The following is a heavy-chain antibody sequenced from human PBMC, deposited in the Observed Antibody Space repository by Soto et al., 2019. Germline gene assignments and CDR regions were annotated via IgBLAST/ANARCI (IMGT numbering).Heavy chain of an antibody. CDR3: ARPGGNYDSSGYYKPNDAFDI. CDR2: INPSGGST. V-gene: IGHV1-46*01. Sequence: PSVKVSCKASGYTFTSYYMHWVRQAPGQGLEWMGIINPSGGSTSYAQKFQGRVTMTRDTSTSTVYMELSSLRSEDTAVYYCARPGGNYDSSGYYKPNDAFDIWGQGTMVTVSS. J-gene: IGHJ3*02. CDR1: GYTFTSYY. D-gene: IGHD3-22*01.